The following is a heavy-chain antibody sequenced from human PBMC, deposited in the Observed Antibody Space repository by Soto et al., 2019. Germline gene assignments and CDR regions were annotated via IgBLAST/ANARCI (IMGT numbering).Heavy chain of an antibody. CDR1: GFTFSDYY. J-gene: IGHJ6*03. CDR2: ISSSGTTI. V-gene: IGHV3-11*01. D-gene: IGHD3-10*01. Sequence: GGSLRLSCAASGFTFSDYYMSWIRQAPGKGLEWVSYISSSGTTIYYADSVKGRFTLSRDNAKNSLYLQMNSLRAEDTAVYYCARRIFGSGSYHYFNMDVWGKGTTVTVSS. CDR3: ARRIFGSGSYHYFNMDV.